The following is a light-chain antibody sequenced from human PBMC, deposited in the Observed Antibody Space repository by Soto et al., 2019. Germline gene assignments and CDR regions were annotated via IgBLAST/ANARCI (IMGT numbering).Light chain of an antibody. CDR2: DAS. Sequence: QMTQSPSAMSESVGDRATITCLASQTISSWLAWYQQEPGKAPKLLIYDASSLQSGVPSRFSGSGSGTEFTLTISSLQPDDFVTYYCQLSNFFPWTFGQGANV. CDR1: QTISSW. CDR3: QLSNFFPWT. V-gene: IGKV1-5*01. J-gene: IGKJ1*01.